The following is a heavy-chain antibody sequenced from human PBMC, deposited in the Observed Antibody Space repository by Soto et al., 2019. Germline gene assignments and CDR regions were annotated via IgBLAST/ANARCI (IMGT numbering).Heavy chain of an antibody. J-gene: IGHJ4*02. D-gene: IGHD3-3*01. CDR3: ARDGPDITIFGYGDY. V-gene: IGHV3-30-3*01. CDR1: GFTFSSYV. CDR2: ISYDGNNK. Sequence: GGSLRLSCAASGFTFSSYVMHWVRQAPGKGLEWVAHISYDGNNKYYADSVKGRFTISRDNFKNTLYLQMSSLRADDTAVYYCARDGPDITIFGYGDYWGQRNLVTVSS.